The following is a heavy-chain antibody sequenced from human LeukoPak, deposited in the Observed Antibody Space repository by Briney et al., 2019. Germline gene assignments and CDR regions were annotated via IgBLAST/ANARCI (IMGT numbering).Heavy chain of an antibody. CDR3: VRHPDPYYDIFLV. J-gene: IGHJ6*04. V-gene: IGHV4-38-2*01. CDR2: IYHSGSI. CDR1: GYSISSGFY. Sequence: SETLSLTCGVSGYSISSGFYWCWIRQPPGKGLEWIGSIYHSGSIYYNRSLKSRVTISADTSNNHLSLKLSSVTAADTAVYYCVRHPDPYYDIFLVWGKGTTVTVSS. D-gene: IGHD3-9*01.